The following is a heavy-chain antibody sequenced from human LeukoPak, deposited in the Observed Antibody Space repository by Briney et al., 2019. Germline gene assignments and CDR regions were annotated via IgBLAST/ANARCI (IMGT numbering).Heavy chain of an antibody. V-gene: IGHV3-7*01. J-gene: IGHJ4*02. CDR2: IKGDGRDK. CDR1: GFTFSSYW. CDR3: ARGGAKGSFDY. Sequence: PGGSLRLSCAASGFTFSSYWMHWVRQAPGKGLEWVVHIKGDGRDKYYVASVKGRFTISRDNVKNSLYLQMNSLRVEDTSVYYCARGGAKGSFDYWGQGTLVTVSS.